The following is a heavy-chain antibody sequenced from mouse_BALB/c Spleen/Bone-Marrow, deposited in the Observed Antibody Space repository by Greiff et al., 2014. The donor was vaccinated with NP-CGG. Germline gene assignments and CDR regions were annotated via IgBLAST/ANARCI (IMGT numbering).Heavy chain of an antibody. CDR1: GYTLTNYW. J-gene: IGHJ1*01. CDR3: ARERYGYDGWYFDV. CDR2: IAPGSGST. Sequence: DLVKPGASVKLSCKPSGYTLTNYWINWIKQRPGQGLEWLGRIAPGSGSTYYNEMFKVKAPLTVDTSSSTAYIQLSSLSSEDSAVYFCARERYGYDGWYFDVWGAGTTVTVSS. D-gene: IGHD2-2*01. V-gene: IGHV1S41*01.